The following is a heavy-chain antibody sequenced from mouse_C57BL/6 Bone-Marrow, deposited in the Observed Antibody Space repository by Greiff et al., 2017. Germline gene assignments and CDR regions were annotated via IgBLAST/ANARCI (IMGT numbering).Heavy chain of an antibody. V-gene: IGHV10-1*01. CDR1: GFSFNTYA. J-gene: IGHJ4*01. CDR2: IRSKSNNYAT. D-gene: IGHD4-1*01. CDR3: VRRTGYAMDY. Sequence: EVHLVESGGGLVQPKGSLKLSCAASGFSFNTYAMNWVRQAPGKGLEWVARIRSKSNNYATYYADSVKDRFTISRDDSESMLYLQMNNLKTEDTAMYYCVRRTGYAMDYWGQGTSVTVSS.